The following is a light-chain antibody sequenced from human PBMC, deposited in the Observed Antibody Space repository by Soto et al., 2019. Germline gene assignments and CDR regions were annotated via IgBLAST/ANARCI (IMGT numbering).Light chain of an antibody. CDR2: AAS. V-gene: IGKV1-39*01. CDR3: QESYSTQYT. J-gene: IGKJ2*01. CDR1: QNINTS. Sequence: DVQLTQSPSFLSASVGDRVTISCRASQNINTSLNWYQHKPGQAPNLLIYAASTVHTGVPLRFSGSGSGTDFTLTISSLESEDFATYYCQESYSTQYTFGQGTKLGI.